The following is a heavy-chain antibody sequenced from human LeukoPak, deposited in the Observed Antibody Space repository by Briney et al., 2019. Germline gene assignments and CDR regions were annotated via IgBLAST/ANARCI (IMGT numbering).Heavy chain of an antibody. CDR2: NNPNSGNT. V-gene: IGHV1-8*01. CDR3: ARGGPWIRRMGRFDP. J-gene: IGHJ5*02. Sequence: ASVKVSCKASGYTFTSYDINWVRQATGQGLEWMGWNNPNSGNTGYAQKFQGRVTMTRNTSISTAYMELSSLRSEDTAVYYCARGGPWIRRMGRFDPWGQGTLVTVSS. CDR1: GYTFTSYD. D-gene: IGHD1-26*01.